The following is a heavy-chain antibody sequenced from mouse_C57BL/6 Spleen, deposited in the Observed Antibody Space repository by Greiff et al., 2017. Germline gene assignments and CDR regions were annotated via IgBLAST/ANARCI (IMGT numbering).Heavy chain of an antibody. CDR2: IHPNSGST. CDR1: GYTFTSYW. CDR3: ASYGSRGYYFDY. J-gene: IGHJ2*01. Sequence: QVQLQQPGAELVKPGASVKLSCKASGYTFTSYWMHWVKQRPGQGLEWIGMIHPNSGSTNYNEKFKSKATLTVDKSSSTAYMQLSSLTSEDSAVXYCASYGSRGYYFDYWGQGTTLTVSS. V-gene: IGHV1-64*01. D-gene: IGHD1-1*01.